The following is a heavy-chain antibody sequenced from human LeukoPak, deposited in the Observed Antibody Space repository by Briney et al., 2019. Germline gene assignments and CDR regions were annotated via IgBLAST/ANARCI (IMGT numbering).Heavy chain of an antibody. D-gene: IGHD4-17*01. CDR3: AKTTGYYFDY. Sequence: GGSLRLSCAASEFTFSNAWLNWVRQAPGKGLEWVAFIRYDGSNKYYADCVKGRFTISRDNSKNTLYLQMNSLRAEDTAVYYCAKTTGYYFDYWGQGTLVTVSS. J-gene: IGHJ4*02. CDR2: IRYDGSNK. CDR1: EFTFSNAW. V-gene: IGHV3-30*02.